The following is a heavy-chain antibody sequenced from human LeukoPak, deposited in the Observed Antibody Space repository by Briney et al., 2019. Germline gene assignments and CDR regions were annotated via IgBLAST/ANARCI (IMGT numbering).Heavy chain of an antibody. CDR3: ARDGAVKARIGGLHV. Sequence: GGSLRLSCEASGFTFSGYSMNWVRQAPGKGLEWVSYISESSSHTYNADSVKGRFTISRDNAKNSLYLQMNSLRVEDTVIYYCARDGAVKARIGGLHVWGEGTPVIVSS. CDR1: GFTFSGYS. J-gene: IGHJ6*04. CDR2: ISESSSHT. V-gene: IGHV3-21*06. D-gene: IGHD5-24*01.